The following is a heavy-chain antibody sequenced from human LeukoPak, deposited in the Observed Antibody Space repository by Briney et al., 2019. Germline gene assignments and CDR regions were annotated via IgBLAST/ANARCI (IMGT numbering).Heavy chain of an antibody. V-gene: IGHV4-39*01. J-gene: IGHJ4*02. Sequence: SETLSLTCTVSGGSISSSSYYWGWIRQPPGKGLEWIGSIYYSGSTYYNPSLKSRVTISVDTSKNQFSLKLSSVTAADTAVYYCARLSSGWSRWGQGTLVTVSS. CDR2: IYYSGST. D-gene: IGHD6-19*01. CDR3: ARLSSGWSR. CDR1: GGSISSSSYY.